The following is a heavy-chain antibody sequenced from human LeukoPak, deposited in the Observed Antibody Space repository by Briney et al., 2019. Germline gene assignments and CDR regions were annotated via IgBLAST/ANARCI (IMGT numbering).Heavy chain of an antibody. CDR2: IWSDGSNK. Sequence: GGSLRLSCAASGFTFSSYGLHWVRQAPGKGLEWVAVIWSDGSNKYYAGSVKGRFTISRDDSKNTLYLQMNSLRAEDSAVYYCARASGSFDYWGQGTLVTVSS. J-gene: IGHJ4*02. CDR1: GFTFSSYG. CDR3: ARASGSFDY. D-gene: IGHD1-26*01. V-gene: IGHV3-33*01.